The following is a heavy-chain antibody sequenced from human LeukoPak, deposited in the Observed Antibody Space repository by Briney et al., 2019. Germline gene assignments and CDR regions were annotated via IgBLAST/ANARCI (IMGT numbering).Heavy chain of an antibody. D-gene: IGHD4-17*01. V-gene: IGHV4-31*03. CDR1: GGSISSGGYY. CDR2: IYYSGST. CDR3: ARDERPVTLRSPDFDY. Sequence: SETLSLTCTVSGGSISSGGYYWSWIRQHPGKGLEWIGYIYYSGSTYYNPSLKSRVTISVDTSKNQFSLKLSSVTAADTAVYYCARDERPVTLRSPDFDYWGQGTLVTVSS. J-gene: IGHJ4*02.